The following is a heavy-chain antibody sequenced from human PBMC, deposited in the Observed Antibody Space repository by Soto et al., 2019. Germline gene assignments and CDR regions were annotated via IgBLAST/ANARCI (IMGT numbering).Heavy chain of an antibody. CDR2: ISASGGLK. D-gene: IGHD6-6*01. CDR1: GFTFTNYA. J-gene: IGHJ5*02. V-gene: IGHV3-23*01. Sequence: VQLSESGGDLRQPGGSLRLSCAASGFTFTNYAMTWVRQTPGKGLEWVSGISASGGLKYYADSVRGRFTVSRDNSKNILYLQMDNLRDEDTALYYCAREVAAPSGWLDPWGQGTQVTVSS. CDR3: AREVAAPSGWLDP.